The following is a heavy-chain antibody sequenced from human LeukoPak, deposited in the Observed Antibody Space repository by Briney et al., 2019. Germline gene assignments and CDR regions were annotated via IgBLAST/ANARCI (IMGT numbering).Heavy chain of an antibody. D-gene: IGHD4-17*01. CDR1: GFTFNSYG. Sequence: GGSLRLSCAASGFTFNSYGIHWVRQAPGKGLEWVAFIWYDGSNKYYADSVKGRFTISRDNSKNTPYLQMNSLRAEDTAVYYCARARTTRGFDYWGQGTLVTVSS. J-gene: IGHJ4*02. CDR3: ARARTTRGFDY. CDR2: IWYDGSNK. V-gene: IGHV3-33*01.